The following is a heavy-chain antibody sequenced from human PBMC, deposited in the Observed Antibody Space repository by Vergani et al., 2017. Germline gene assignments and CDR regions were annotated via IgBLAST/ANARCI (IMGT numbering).Heavy chain of an antibody. J-gene: IGHJ6*03. Sequence: EVQLVEPGGGVVRPGGSLRLSCAASGFTFDDYGMSWVRQAPGKGLEWVSGINWNGGSTGDADSVKGRFTISRDNAKNSLYLQMNSLRAEDTALYYCARDFGDHYYYFYMDVWGKGTTVTVSS. V-gene: IGHV3-20*04. CDR2: INWNGGST. D-gene: IGHD4-17*01. CDR1: GFTFDDYG. CDR3: ARDFGDHYYYFYMDV.